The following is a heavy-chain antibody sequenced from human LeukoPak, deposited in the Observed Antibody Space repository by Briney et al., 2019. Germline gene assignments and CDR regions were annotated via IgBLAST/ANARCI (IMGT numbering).Heavy chain of an antibody. Sequence: GGPLRLSCAASGFTFRNHWMHWVRQTPGKGLVWVSRISSDGSSTTYADSVKGRFTISRDNAKNTLYLQMKNLRAEDTAMYYCARDQRVTGRPDIDYWGQGTLVIVSS. CDR3: ARDQRVTGRPDIDY. J-gene: IGHJ4*02. CDR2: ISSDGSST. V-gene: IGHV3-74*03. D-gene: IGHD6-6*01. CDR1: GFTFRNHW.